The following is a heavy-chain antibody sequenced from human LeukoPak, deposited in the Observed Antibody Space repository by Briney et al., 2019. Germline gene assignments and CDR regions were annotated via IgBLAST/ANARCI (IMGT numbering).Heavy chain of an antibody. V-gene: IGHV3-30*04. Sequence: GRSLRLSCAASGFTFSSYAMHWVRQAPGKGLEWVAVIADDGSNKYYADSVKGRFTISRDNSNNTLYLRMNSLRAEDTAVYYCARVDDLDAFDTWGQGTMVTVSS. CDR2: IADDGSNK. J-gene: IGHJ3*02. CDR1: GFTFSSYA. CDR3: ARVDDLDAFDT. D-gene: IGHD2-2*03.